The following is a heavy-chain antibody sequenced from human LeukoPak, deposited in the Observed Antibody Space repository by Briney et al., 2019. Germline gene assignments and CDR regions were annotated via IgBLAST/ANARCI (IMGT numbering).Heavy chain of an antibody. CDR2: INPDSGGT. CDR1: GYTFTGYY. D-gene: IGHD5-18*01. CDR3: ALYWQGGTYSYGFDY. Sequence: ASVKVSCKTSGYTFTGYYMHWVRQAPGRGLEWMGWINPDSGGTNYAQKFQGRVSMTRDTSISTAYMDLSSLRSDDTAVYYCALYWQGGTYSYGFDYWGQGTLVTVSS. J-gene: IGHJ4*02. V-gene: IGHV1-2*02.